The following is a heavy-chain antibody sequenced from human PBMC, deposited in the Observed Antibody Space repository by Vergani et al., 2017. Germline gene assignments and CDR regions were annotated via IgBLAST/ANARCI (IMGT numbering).Heavy chain of an antibody. Sequence: QVRLQESGPGLVKPSETLSLICTVSGVSITTYYWRWVRQPPGKGLEWLGYSYYSGSTTYNPSLKSRLTISVDTSKNQFSLRLSSVTAADTALYYCARQRGTPAALEAGLDYWGQGTLVTVSS. J-gene: IGHJ4*02. CDR3: ARQRGTPAALEAGLDY. CDR2: SYYSGST. V-gene: IGHV4-59*01. CDR1: GVSITTYY. D-gene: IGHD2-2*01.